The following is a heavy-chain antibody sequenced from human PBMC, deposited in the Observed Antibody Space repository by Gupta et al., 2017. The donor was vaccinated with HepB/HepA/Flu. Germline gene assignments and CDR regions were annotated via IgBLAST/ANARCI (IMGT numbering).Heavy chain of an antibody. Sequence: QLHLQESGPGLVKPSETMSLTCTVSGGSVSSTNYYWGWIRQSPGKGLEWSGSIYYSGSTYDNVSLTSRVSMSVYTAKRQCSLEVRSVNEADKAVFYCARASGNYYDAFDVWCLGTMVIVSS. J-gene: IGHJ3*01. CDR2: IYYSGST. D-gene: IGHD1-26*01. CDR1: GGSVSSTNYY. CDR3: ARASGNYYDAFDV. V-gene: IGHV4-39*01.